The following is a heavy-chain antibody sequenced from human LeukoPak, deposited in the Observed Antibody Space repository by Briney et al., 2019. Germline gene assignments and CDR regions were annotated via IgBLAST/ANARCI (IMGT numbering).Heavy chain of an antibody. Sequence: GGSLRLSCAASGFTFDDYGMSWVRHAPGKGLEWVSCISSSGSYIYYADSVKGRFTISRDNSKNTLYLQMNSLRAEDTAVYYCAKDLLRGVMGYWGQGTLVTVSS. J-gene: IGHJ4*02. CDR3: AKDLLRGVMGY. V-gene: IGHV3-21*01. CDR2: ISSSGSYI. CDR1: GFTFDDYG. D-gene: IGHD3-10*01.